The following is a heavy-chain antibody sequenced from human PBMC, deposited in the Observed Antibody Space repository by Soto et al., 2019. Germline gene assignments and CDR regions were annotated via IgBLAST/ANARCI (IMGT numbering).Heavy chain of an antibody. V-gene: IGHV1-18*01. J-gene: IGHJ6*03. CDR2: ISAYNGNT. D-gene: IGHD2-15*01. CDR3: ARREGGTTHRAYYSYMDV. Sequence: ASVKVSCKASGYTFTSYGISWVRQAPGQGLEWMGWISAYNGNTNYAQKLQGRVTMTTDTSTSTAYMELRSLRSDDTAVYYCARREGGTTHRAYYSYMDVWGKGTTVTVSS. CDR1: GYTFTSYG.